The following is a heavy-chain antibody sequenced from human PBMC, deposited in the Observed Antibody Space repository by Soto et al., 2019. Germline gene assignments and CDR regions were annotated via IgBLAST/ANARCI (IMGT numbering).Heavy chain of an antibody. J-gene: IGHJ3*02. CDR1: GFTFGSYW. D-gene: IGHD3-22*01. Sequence: GGSLRLSCAASGFTFGSYWMNWVRQAPGKGLEWVANIKQDGSEKNFVGSVKGRFTISRDNAKNSLYLQMNSLRAEDTAVYYCARGDYYDTSGPFSDAFDIWGQGTMVTVSS. V-gene: IGHV3-7*04. CDR2: IKQDGSEK. CDR3: ARGDYYDTSGPFSDAFDI.